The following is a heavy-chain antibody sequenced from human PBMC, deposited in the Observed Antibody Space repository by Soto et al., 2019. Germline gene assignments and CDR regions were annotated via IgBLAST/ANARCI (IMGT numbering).Heavy chain of an antibody. V-gene: IGHV4-39*01. J-gene: IGHJ6*02. Sequence: PSETLSPTCTVSGGSISSSSYYWGWILQPPGKGLEWIGSIYYSGSTYYNPSLKSRVTISVDTSKNQFSLKLSSVTAADTAVYYCARIARYCSSTSCPYYYYYGMDVWGQGTTVTVS. CDR2: IYYSGST. D-gene: IGHD2-2*01. CDR3: ARIARYCSSTSCPYYYYYGMDV. CDR1: GGSISSSSYY.